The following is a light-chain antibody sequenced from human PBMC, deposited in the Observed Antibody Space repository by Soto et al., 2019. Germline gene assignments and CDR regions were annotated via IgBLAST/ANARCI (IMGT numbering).Light chain of an antibody. J-gene: IGKJ1*01. CDR3: QQYCVTPWT. CDR2: WAS. V-gene: IGKV4-1*01. Sequence: DIVMTQSPDSLAVSLGERATINCESSQSVLYKYNNQNCLAWYQQKPGQPPKLIIYWASTRESGVPDRFSGSGSETDFTLTITGLQAEDVAGYFCQQYCVTPWTFGQGTKVEI. CDR1: QSVLYKYNNQNC.